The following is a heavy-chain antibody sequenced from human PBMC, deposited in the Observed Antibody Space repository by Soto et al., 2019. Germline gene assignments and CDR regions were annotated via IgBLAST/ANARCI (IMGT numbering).Heavy chain of an antibody. CDR1: GYTVTSYY. CDR2: INPSGGST. D-gene: IGHD6-6*01. J-gene: IGHJ6*02. CDR3: ARDRVAFSSSPVHYYYYGMDV. Sequence: GAAVKVSCKASGYTVTSYYMHGVRQAPGQGLEWMGIINPSGGSTSYAQKFQGRVTMTRDTSTSTVYMELSSLRSEDTAVYYCARDRVAFSSSPVHYYYYGMDVWGQGTTVTVSS. V-gene: IGHV1-46*01.